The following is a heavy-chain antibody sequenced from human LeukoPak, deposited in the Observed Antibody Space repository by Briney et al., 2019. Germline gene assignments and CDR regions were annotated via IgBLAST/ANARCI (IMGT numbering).Heavy chain of an antibody. D-gene: IGHD2-2*01. CDR2: ISSSSSTI. CDR3: ARGGASVYQLYYFDY. J-gene: IGHJ4*02. V-gene: IGHV3-48*01. CDR1: GFTFSSYS. Sequence: GGSLRLSCAASGFTFSSYSMNWVRQAPGKGLEWVSYISSSSSTIYYADSVKGRFTISRDNAKNSLYLQMNSLRAEDTAAYYCARGGASVYQLYYFDYWGQGTLVTVSS.